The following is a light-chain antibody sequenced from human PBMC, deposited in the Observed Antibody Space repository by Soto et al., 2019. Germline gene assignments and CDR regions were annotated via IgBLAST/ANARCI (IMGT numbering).Light chain of an antibody. CDR3: TSYTTSSTHWV. Sequence: HSALTQPASVSGSPGQLITISCTGTSSDVGGYNYVSWYQQHPDKAPKLMIYEVSNRPSGVSNRFSGSKSGNTASLTISGVQAEDEADYYCTSYTTSSTHWVFGGGTKLTVL. V-gene: IGLV2-14*01. CDR2: EVS. CDR1: SSDVGGYNY. J-gene: IGLJ3*02.